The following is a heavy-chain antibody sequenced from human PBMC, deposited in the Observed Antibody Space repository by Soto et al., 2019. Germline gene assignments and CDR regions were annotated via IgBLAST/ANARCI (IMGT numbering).Heavy chain of an antibody. D-gene: IGHD3-9*01. V-gene: IGHV4-31*03. CDR3: ARESAVGSDILTGYYDY. Sequence: SETLSLTCTVSGGSISSGGYYWSWIRQHPGKGLEWIGYIYYSGSTYYNPSLKSRVTISVDTSKNQFSLKLSSVTAADTAVYYCARESAVGSDILTGYYDYWGQGTLVTVSS. J-gene: IGHJ4*02. CDR2: IYYSGST. CDR1: GGSISSGGYY.